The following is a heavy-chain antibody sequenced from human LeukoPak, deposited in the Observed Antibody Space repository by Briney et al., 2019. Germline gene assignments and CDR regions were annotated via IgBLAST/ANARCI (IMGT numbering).Heavy chain of an antibody. D-gene: IGHD6-19*01. CDR3: ARRLGPRGYFDH. CDR2: IYPGDSET. Sequence: GESLKISCQGSGDSFPNYWIGWVRQMPGKGLEWMGSIYPGDSETKYSPSFQGQVTISADKSISTAYLQWSSLKASDTAMYYCARRLGPRGYFDHWGQGTLVTVSS. J-gene: IGHJ4*02. CDR1: GDSFPNYW. V-gene: IGHV5-51*01.